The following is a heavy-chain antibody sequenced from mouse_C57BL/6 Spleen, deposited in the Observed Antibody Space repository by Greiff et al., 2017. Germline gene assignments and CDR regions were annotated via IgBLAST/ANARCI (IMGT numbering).Heavy chain of an antibody. CDR1: GYTFTSYW. J-gene: IGHJ1*03. V-gene: IGHV1-52*01. CDR2: IDPSDSET. D-gene: IGHD2-1*01. CDR3: ARSPYGNFWYFDV. Sequence: VQLQQPGAELVRPGSSVKLSCKASGYTFTSYWMHWVKQRPIQGLEWIGNIDPSDSETHYNQKFKDKATLTVDKSSSTAYMQLSSLTSEDSAVYYCARSPYGNFWYFDVWGTGTTVTVSS.